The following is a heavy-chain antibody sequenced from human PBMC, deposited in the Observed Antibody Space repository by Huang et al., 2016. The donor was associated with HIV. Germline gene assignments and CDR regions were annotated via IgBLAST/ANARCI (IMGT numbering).Heavy chain of an antibody. CDR3: ARARRHSGNSGLIDL. CDR2: IIPDFGTA. CDR1: GGTFSTDA. V-gene: IGHV1-69*13. J-gene: IGHJ1*01. Sequence: HVHLVQSGAEVKKPGSSVKVSCKASGGTFSTDAITWVRQAPGQGRERMGGIIPDFGTANYAQKCQDRVTFTADEFSTTAYMELSDLKYEDTAIYFCARARRHSGNSGLIDLWGQGTLVTVSS. D-gene: IGHD2-21*02.